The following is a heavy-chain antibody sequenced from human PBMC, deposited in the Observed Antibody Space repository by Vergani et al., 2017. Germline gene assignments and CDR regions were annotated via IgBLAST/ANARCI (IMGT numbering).Heavy chain of an antibody. J-gene: IGHJ4*02. Sequence: EVQVVETGGGLVQPGGSLRLSCAASGFTVSSNYMSWVRQAPGKGLEWVSVIYSGGSTYYADSVKGRFIISRDNSKNTLYLQMNSLRAEDTAVYYCASSKDPGTLDDWGQGTLVTVSS. CDR2: IYSGGST. V-gene: IGHV3-66*01. D-gene: IGHD2-2*01. CDR3: ASSKDPGTLDD. CDR1: GFTVSSNY.